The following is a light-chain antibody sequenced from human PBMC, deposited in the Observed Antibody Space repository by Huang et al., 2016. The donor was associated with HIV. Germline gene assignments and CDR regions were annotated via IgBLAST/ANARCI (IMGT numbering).Light chain of an antibody. CDR1: QIVSSH. J-gene: IGKJ3*01. V-gene: IGKV3-15*01. CDR3: QQYNDFRST. Sequence: ETVMTQSPVTLSVSPGDRASLSCRSSQIVSSHLAWYQQKPGQAPRRLIYAASTRATGVPGRFSGSGAGKEFTLTISTLQSEDSAVYYCQQYNDFRSTFGPGTRVEIK. CDR2: AAS.